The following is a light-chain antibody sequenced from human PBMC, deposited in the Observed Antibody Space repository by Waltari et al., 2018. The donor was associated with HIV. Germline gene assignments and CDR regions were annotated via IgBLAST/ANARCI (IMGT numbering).Light chain of an antibody. CDR2: YND. J-gene: IGLJ1*01. CDR1: SSNIGNNA. V-gene: IGLV1-36*01. CDR3: CSYAGTYTYV. Sequence: QSVLTQPPSVSEAPRQRVTISCSGSSSNIGNNAVNWYQQLPGKAPKLLIYYNDLLSSGVSDRFSGSKSGTSASLTISGLQAEDEADYYCCSYAGTYTYVFGTGTKVTVL.